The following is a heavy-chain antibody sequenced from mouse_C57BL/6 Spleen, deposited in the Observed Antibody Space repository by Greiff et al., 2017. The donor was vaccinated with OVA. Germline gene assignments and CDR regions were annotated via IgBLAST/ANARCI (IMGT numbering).Heavy chain of an antibody. CDR1: GYTFTSYW. V-gene: IGHV1-55*01. D-gene: IGHD2-1*01. CDR3: ARTTSGGGAMDY. J-gene: IGHJ4*01. CDR2: IYPGSGST. Sequence: VQLQQSGAELVKPGASVKMSCKASGYTFTSYWITWVKQRPGQGLEWIGDIYPGSGSTNYNEKFKSKATLTVDTSSSTAYMQLSSLTSEDSAVYYCARTTSGGGAMDYWGQGTSVTVSS.